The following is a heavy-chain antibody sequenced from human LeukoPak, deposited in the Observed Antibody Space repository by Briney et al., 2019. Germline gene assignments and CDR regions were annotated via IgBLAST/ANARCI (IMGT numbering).Heavy chain of an antibody. CDR3: ARDPNGDYIGAFDM. V-gene: IGHV3-23*01. D-gene: IGHD4-17*01. CDR2: ITRGGST. Sequence: PGGSLRLSCAASGFTYSSYDMNWVRQAPGKGLEWVSTITRGGSTYYADSVTGRFTISRDNSKYTLFLQMNSLRAEDTAVYYCARDPNGDYIGAFDMWGPGTMVTVSS. CDR1: GFTYSSYD. J-gene: IGHJ3*02.